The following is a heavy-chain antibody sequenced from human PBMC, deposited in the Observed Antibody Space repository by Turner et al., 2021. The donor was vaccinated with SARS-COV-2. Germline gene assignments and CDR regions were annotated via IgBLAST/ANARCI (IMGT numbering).Heavy chain of an antibody. CDR3: AMGGYCSSTSCYTDYYYYGMDV. J-gene: IGHJ6*02. V-gene: IGHV3-33*01. D-gene: IGHD2-2*02. Sequence: QVQLVESGGGVVQPGRSLRLSCAASGFPFRSYGMHWVRPAPGKGLDWVAVIWYDGSNKYYADSVKGRFTISRDNSKNTLYLQMNSLRADDTAVYNCAMGGYCSSTSCYTDYYYYGMDVWGQGTTVTVSS. CDR1: GFPFRSYG. CDR2: IWYDGSNK.